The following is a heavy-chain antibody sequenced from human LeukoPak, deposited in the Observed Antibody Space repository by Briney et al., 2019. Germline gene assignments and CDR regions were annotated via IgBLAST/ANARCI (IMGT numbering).Heavy chain of an antibody. CDR1: GFSISSYY. Sequence: PSETLSLTCTVSGFSISSYYWSWIRQPPGKGLEWIGYIYYSGGTNYNPSLKNRVTISVDTSKTQISLKLSSVTAADTAVYYCARHPLGAGKWQFDYWGQGSLVTVSS. CDR2: IYYSGGT. J-gene: IGHJ4*02. CDR3: ARHPLGAGKWQFDY. V-gene: IGHV4-59*08. D-gene: IGHD3-10*01.